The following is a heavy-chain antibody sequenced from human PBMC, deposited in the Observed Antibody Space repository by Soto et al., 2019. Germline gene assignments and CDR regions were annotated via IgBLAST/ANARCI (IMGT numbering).Heavy chain of an antibody. CDR3: AREKGYCSSTSCSPKANNWFDP. CDR2: INPSGGST. J-gene: IGHJ5*02. Sequence: ASVKGSCKASGYTFTSYYMHWVRQAPGQGLEWMGIINPSGGSTSYAQKFQGRVTMTRDTSTSTVYMELSSLRSEDTAVYYCAREKGYCSSTSCSPKANNWFDPWGQGTLVTVSA. D-gene: IGHD2-2*01. CDR1: GYTFTSYY. V-gene: IGHV1-46*01.